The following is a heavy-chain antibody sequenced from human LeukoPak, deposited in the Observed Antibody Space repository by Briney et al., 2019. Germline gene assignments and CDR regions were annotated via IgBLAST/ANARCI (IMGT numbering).Heavy chain of an antibody. D-gene: IGHD6-13*01. CDR3: ARHALYSSPDPRPFDY. Sequence: SETLSLTCTVSGGSISSSSYYWGWIRQPPGKGREWIGSIYSSECAYYIPSIISSVTNALDTSKNQFSLKLSSVTAADTAVYYCARHALYSSPDPRPFDYWGQGTLVTVSS. J-gene: IGHJ4*02. CDR2: IYSSECA. CDR1: GGSISSSSYY. V-gene: IGHV4-39*01.